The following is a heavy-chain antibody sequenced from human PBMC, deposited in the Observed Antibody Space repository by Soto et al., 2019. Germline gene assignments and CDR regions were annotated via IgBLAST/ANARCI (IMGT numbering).Heavy chain of an antibody. Sequence: QLQLQESGSGLVKPSQTLSLTCAVSGGSISSGGYSWSWIRQPPGKGLEWIGYIYHSGSTYYNPSLKSLVPISVNMSKNQFSLKPSAVTAADAAVYYCARVPLYWGQGTLVTVSS. J-gene: IGHJ4*02. CDR1: GGSISSGGYS. CDR2: IYHSGST. V-gene: IGHV4-30-2*01. CDR3: ARVPLY.